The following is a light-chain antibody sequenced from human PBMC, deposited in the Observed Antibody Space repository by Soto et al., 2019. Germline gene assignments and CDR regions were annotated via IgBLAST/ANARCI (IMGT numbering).Light chain of an antibody. J-gene: IGKJ1*01. Sequence: EIVMTQSPATLSVSPGERATLSCRASQTISSKLAWYQQKPGQAPRLLIYGASTRATGVPDRFSGSGSGTEFTLTITGLQSEDFAVYYCQQYNNWPRWTFGQGTKVEIK. V-gene: IGKV3-15*01. CDR2: GAS. CDR1: QTISSK. CDR3: QQYNNWPRWT.